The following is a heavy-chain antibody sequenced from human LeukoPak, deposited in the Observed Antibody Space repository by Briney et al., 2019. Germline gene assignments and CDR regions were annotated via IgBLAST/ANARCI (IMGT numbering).Heavy chain of an antibody. CDR3: ARVQRPLDGADY. CDR1: GGSFNTYY. CDR2: IYYSGST. Sequence: SETLSLTCAVYGGSFNTYYWSWIRQPPRKGLEWIGYIYYSGSTNYNPSLKSRVTISVDTSKNQFSLKLSSVTAADTAVYYCARVQRPLDGADYWGQGTLVTVSS. V-gene: IGHV4-59*08. J-gene: IGHJ4*02. D-gene: IGHD1-1*01.